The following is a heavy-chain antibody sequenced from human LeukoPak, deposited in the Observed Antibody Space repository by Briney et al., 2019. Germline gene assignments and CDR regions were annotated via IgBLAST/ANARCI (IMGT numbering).Heavy chain of an antibody. J-gene: IGHJ4*02. CDR2: ISSSSSYT. V-gene: IGHV3-11*06. Sequence: PGGSLRLSCAASGFTFSDYYMSWIRQAPGKGLEWVSYISSSSSYTNYADSVKGRFTISRDNAKNSLYLQMNSLRAEDTAVYYCARLWGGSSGYYYWGQGTLVTVSS. CDR3: ARLWGGSSGYYY. CDR1: GFTFSDYY. D-gene: IGHD3-22*01.